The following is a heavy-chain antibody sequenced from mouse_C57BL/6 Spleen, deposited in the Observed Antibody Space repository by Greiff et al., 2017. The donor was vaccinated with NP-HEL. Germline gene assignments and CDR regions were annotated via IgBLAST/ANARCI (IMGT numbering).Heavy chain of an antibody. V-gene: IGHV3-6*01. D-gene: IGHD2-4*01. Sequence: ESGPGLVKPSQSLSLTCSVTGYSITSGYYWNWIRQSPGNKLEWMGYRSYDGSNNYNPSLKNRITITRDTSKNQFFLKLNSVTTEDTATYYCAREGDYDGFAYWGPGTLVTVSA. J-gene: IGHJ3*01. CDR3: AREGDYDGFAY. CDR2: RSYDGSN. CDR1: GYSITSGYY.